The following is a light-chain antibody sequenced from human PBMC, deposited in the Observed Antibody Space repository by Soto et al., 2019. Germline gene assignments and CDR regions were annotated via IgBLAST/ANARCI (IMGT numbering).Light chain of an antibody. V-gene: IGKV1-39*01. J-gene: IGKJ1*01. CDR2: AAS. CDR1: QSISSY. CDR3: QQSYSTPPT. Sequence: IRSTQSPASLSAAVGDRVTITWRASQSISSYLNWYQQKPGKAPKLLIYAASSLQSGVPSRFSGSGSGTDFTLTISSLQPEDFATYYCQQSYSTPPTFGQGTKVDIK.